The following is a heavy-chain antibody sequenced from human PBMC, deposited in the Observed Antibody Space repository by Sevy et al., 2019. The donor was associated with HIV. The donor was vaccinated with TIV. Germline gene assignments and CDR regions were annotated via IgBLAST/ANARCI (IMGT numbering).Heavy chain of an antibody. V-gene: IGHV3-48*02. J-gene: IGHJ4*02. CDR2: ISSSSSTI. CDR1: GFTFSSYS. Sequence: GGSLRLSCAASGFTFSSYSMNWVRQAPGKGLEWVSYISSSSSTIYYADSVKGRFTISRDNAKNSLYLQMNSLRDEDTAGYYCARGFGYYYDSSGFAVCDYWGQGTLVTVSS. D-gene: IGHD3-22*01. CDR3: ARGFGYYYDSSGFAVCDY.